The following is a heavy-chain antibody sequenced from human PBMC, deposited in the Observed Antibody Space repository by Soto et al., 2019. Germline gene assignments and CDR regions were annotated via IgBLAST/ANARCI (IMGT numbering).Heavy chain of an antibody. CDR3: ARGKGMEENYYYHGMDV. CDR1: GYSFTTYA. CDR2: INGGNGNT. V-gene: IGHV1-3*01. J-gene: IGHJ6*02. Sequence: QVQVVQSGAEVKKPGASVKISCKASGYSFTTYAMHWVRQAPGQSLEWMAWINGGNGNTKYSQKFQDRVTITRDTSANIAYMELGSLRSEDSAVYYCARGKGMEENYYYHGMDVWGQGTTVSVSS. D-gene: IGHD1-1*01.